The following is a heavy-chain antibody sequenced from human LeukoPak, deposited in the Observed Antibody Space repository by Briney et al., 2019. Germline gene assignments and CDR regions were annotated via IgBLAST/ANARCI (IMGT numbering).Heavy chain of an antibody. V-gene: IGHV3-7*03. CDR3: AKNGDRGAYCSGGSCYPYFYYYMDV. CDR1: GFTFSRYW. CDR2: IKQDGSEK. J-gene: IGHJ6*03. Sequence: PGGSLRLSCAASGFTFSRYWMTWVRQAPGKGLEWVANIKQDGSEKYYVDSVKGRFTISRDNSKNTLYLQMNSLRAEDTAVYYCAKNGDRGAYCSGGSCYPYFYYYMDVWGKGTTVTISS. D-gene: IGHD2-15*01.